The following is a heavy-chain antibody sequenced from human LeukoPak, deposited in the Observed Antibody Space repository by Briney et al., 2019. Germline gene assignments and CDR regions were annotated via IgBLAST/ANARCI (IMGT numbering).Heavy chain of an antibody. V-gene: IGHV3-15*01. CDR3: TNFDF. CDR1: GFTFNNAW. Sequence: DPGGSLRLSCAAPGFTFNNAWMSWVRQAPGKGLEWVGRVKSKAEGGTTDYAAPVKGRFTISRDDSKTTLYLQMNSLKTEDTAVYYCTNFDFWGQGTLVTVSS. J-gene: IGHJ4*02. CDR2: VKSKAEGGTT.